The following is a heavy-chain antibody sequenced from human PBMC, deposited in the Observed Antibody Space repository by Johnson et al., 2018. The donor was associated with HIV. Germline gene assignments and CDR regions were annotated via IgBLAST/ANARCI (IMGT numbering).Heavy chain of an antibody. D-gene: IGHD3-16*01. CDR2: IKQDGSEK. Sequence: VQLVESGGGLVQPGGSLRLSCAASGFTFTSYWMNWVRQAPGKGLEWVANIKQDGSEKYYVDSVKGRCTISRDNAKNSLYLQMDSLRAEDTAVYYCAAAEGDDASDIWGQGTMVTVSS. CDR3: AAAEGDDASDI. CDR1: GFTFTSYW. V-gene: IGHV3-7*05. J-gene: IGHJ3*02.